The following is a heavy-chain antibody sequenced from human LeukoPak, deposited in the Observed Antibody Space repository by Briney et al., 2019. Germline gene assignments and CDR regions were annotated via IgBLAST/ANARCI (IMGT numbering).Heavy chain of an antibody. Sequence: ASVTVSCKASGYTFTSYDINWVRQATGQGLEWMGWMYLNSGNTGYAQKFEGRVTMTRNTSTSTAYMELSSLRSYDRAMYYCGRVAARRRYYYYYYMDVWGKGTTVTVSS. D-gene: IGHD6-6*01. J-gene: IGHJ6*03. CDR2: MYLNSGNT. V-gene: IGHV1-8*01. CDR3: GRVAARRRYYYYYYMDV. CDR1: GYTFTSYD.